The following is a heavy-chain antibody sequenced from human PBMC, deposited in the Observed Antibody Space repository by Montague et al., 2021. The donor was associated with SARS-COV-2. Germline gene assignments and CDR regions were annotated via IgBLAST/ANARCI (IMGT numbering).Heavy chain of an antibody. CDR1: GGSISSSDW. V-gene: IGHV4-4*02. Sequence: SETLSLTCGVSGGSISSSDWWSWVRQPPGKGLEWIGEIYHSGSTNYNPSLKSRVTISMDKSKNQFSLKVSSVTAADTAVYYCARDSRAEAAARNSFSSAFDYWGQGTLVTVSS. D-gene: IGHD2-2*01. CDR2: IYHSGST. J-gene: IGHJ4*02. CDR3: ARDSRAEAAARNSFSSAFDY.